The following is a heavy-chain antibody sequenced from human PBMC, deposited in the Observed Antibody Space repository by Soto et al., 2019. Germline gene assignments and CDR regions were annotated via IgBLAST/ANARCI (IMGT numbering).Heavy chain of an antibody. V-gene: IGHV4-59*12. CDR2: VSQSGNT. Sequence: PSETLSLTCTVSGGSISSYYCSWIRQPPGKGLEWIGEVSQSGNTNYNPSLMSRLTISVDKSKNQFSLRLTYVTAADTGIYYCAREVPGLREVNRNWFDPWGQGTLVTVSS. CDR3: AREVPGLREVNRNWFDP. D-gene: IGHD3-10*01. J-gene: IGHJ5*02. CDR1: GGSISSYY.